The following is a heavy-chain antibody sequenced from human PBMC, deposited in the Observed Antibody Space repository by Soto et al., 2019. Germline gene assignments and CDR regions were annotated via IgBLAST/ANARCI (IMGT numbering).Heavy chain of an antibody. J-gene: IGHJ3*01. Sequence: QMRLAESGGGVVQPGGSLRLSCAASGFPFSRAGMHWVRQAPGKGLEWVAVIWADGSRKLYADSVKGRFTISKDNYKDMLFLEINNLRSDDTAVYFCARDMGGQPFDGWGQGTMLSVSS. D-gene: IGHD2-15*01. CDR3: ARDMGGQPFDG. CDR1: GFPFSRAG. V-gene: IGHV3-33*01. CDR2: IWADGSRK.